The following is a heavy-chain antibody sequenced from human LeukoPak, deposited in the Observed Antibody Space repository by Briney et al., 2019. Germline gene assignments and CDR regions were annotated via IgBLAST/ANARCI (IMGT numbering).Heavy chain of an antibody. CDR3: ARVDRDTAMVIGDYHMDV. J-gene: IGHJ6*03. D-gene: IGHD5-18*01. CDR2: INHSGST. V-gene: IGHV4-34*01. CDR1: GGSFSGYY. Sequence: SETLSLTCAVYGGSFSGYYWSWIRQPPGKGLEWIGEINHSGSTNYNPSLKSRVTISVDTSKNQFSLKLSSVTAADTAVYYCARVDRDTAMVIGDYHMDVWGKGTTVTVSS.